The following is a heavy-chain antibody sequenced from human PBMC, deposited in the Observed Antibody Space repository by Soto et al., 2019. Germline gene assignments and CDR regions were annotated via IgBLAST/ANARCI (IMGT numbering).Heavy chain of an antibody. Sequence: QVQLQESGPGLLKPSQTLSLTCNVSNGYINSGGFYWSWIRQHPGKGLEWIGYIFHSGSTLYNPSLNSRVSLSADTAKNQRSRNLRSVTVADTAVYYCARGGIAGHWFDPWGQGILVTVSS. V-gene: IGHV4-31*03. D-gene: IGHD6-13*01. J-gene: IGHJ5*02. CDR3: ARGGIAGHWFDP. CDR2: IFHSGST. CDR1: NGYINSGGFY.